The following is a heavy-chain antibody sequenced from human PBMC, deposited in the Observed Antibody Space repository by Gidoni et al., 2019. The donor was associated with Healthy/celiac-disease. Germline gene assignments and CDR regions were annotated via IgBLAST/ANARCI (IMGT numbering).Heavy chain of an antibody. Sequence: QLQLQESGPGLVKPSETLSLPCPVSGCSISSSSYYWGWIRQPPGKGLEWIGSIYYSGSTYYNPSLKSRVTISVDTSKNQFSLKLSSVTAADTAVYYCARYSNYIDYWGQGTLVTVSS. V-gene: IGHV4-39*01. CDR1: GCSISSSSYY. J-gene: IGHJ4*02. D-gene: IGHD4-4*01. CDR3: ARYSNYIDY. CDR2: IYYSGST.